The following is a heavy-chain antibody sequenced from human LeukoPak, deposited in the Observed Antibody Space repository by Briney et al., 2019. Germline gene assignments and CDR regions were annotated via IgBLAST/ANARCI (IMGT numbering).Heavy chain of an antibody. CDR2: IFYSGST. J-gene: IGHJ6*03. Sequence: SETLSLTCTVSGGSISTSSYYWGWVRQPPGKGLEWIGNIFYSGSTYYSPSLKSRVTISLDTSRNQFSLKLSSVTAADTAVYYCARGAGLTYYYYYYMDVWGKGTTVTVSS. V-gene: IGHV4-39*07. CDR3: ARGAGLTYYYYYYMDV. CDR1: GGSISTSSYY. D-gene: IGHD4/OR15-4a*01.